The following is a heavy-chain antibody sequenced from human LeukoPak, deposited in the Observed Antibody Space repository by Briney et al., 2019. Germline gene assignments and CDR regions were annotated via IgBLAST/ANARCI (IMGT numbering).Heavy chain of an antibody. D-gene: IGHD3-3*01. CDR3: ARGFTIFGVVNDAFDI. V-gene: IGHV3-74*01. Sequence: PGGSRRLSCAASGFTFSDYWMHWVRQAPGKGLVWVSRIDSDGSSTSNADSVKGRFTISRDNAKNTVYLQMNSLRAEDTAVYYCARGFTIFGVVNDAFDIGGQGTMVTVSP. J-gene: IGHJ3*02. CDR1: GFTFSDYW. CDR2: IDSDGSST.